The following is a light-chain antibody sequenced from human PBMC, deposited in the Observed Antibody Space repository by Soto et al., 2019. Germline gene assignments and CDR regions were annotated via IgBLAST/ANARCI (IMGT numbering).Light chain of an antibody. Sequence: EIVLTQSPGTLSLSPGERATLSCRASQSVSNNYLAWYQQKPGQAPRLLIYDASRRATGIPDRCSGSGSGTDFTLTISRLEAEDFAVYYCQLYGNSPPNTFGQGTKLEIK. V-gene: IGKV3-20*01. CDR3: QLYGNSPPNT. J-gene: IGKJ2*01. CDR2: DAS. CDR1: QSVSNNY.